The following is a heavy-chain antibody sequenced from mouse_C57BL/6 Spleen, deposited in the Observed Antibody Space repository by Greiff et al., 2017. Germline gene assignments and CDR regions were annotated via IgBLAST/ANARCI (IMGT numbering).Heavy chain of an antibody. CDR3: AREGGDEGPYYFDY. D-gene: IGHD3-3*01. J-gene: IGHJ2*01. Sequence: QVQLKESGAELVKPGASVKISCKASGYAFSSYWMNWVKQRPGKGLEWIGQIYPGDGDTNYNGKFKGKATLTADKSSSTAYMQLSSLTSEDSAVYFCAREGGDEGPYYFDYWGQGTTLTVSS. V-gene: IGHV1-80*01. CDR1: GYAFSSYW. CDR2: IYPGDGDT.